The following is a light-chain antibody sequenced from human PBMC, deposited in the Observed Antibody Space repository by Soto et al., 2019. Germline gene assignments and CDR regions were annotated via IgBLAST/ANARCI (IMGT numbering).Light chain of an antibody. Sequence: DIQMTQSPSTLSGSLGERVAIGCRASQTISSWLAWYQQKPGKAPKLLIYKASTLKSGVPSRFSGSGSGTEFTLTISSLQPDDFATYYCQHYNSYSEAFGQGTKVDIK. V-gene: IGKV1-5*03. CDR1: QTISSW. CDR2: KAS. J-gene: IGKJ1*01. CDR3: QHYNSYSEA.